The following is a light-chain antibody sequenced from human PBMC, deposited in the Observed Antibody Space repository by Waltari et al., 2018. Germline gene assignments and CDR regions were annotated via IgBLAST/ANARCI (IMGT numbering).Light chain of an antibody. CDR2: DVN. CDR1: SSDVGGHNH. CDR3: NSFTDTASWV. Sequence: QSALTQPASVSGSPGESITISCTGTSSDVGGHNHVSWYQHHPGKAPKLIIHDVNKRPSGVSHRFSGSKSDTTASLTISGLQAEDEADYYCNSFTDTASWVFGGGTKLTVL. J-gene: IGLJ3*02. V-gene: IGLV2-14*03.